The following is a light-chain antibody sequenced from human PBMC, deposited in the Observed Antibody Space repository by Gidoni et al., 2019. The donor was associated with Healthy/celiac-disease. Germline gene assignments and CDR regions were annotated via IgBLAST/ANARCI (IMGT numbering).Light chain of an antibody. CDR3: SSYAGSNHVV. V-gene: IGLV2-8*01. CDR1: SRDVGGCNY. J-gene: IGLJ2*01. Sequence: QSALTQPPSASASPGQSVTISCPGTSRDVGGCNYVSWYQQHPGKAPKLMIDEVSKRPSGVPDRFSGSKSGNTASLTVSGLQAEDEAYYYCSSYAGSNHVVFGGGTKLTVL. CDR2: EVS.